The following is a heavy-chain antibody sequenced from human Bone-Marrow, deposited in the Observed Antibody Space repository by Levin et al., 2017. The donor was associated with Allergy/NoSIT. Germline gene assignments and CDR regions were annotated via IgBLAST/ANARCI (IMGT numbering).Heavy chain of an antibody. V-gene: IGHV1-69*01. CDR3: ARSRYRTYYYDSSGYYLDY. CDR1: GGTFSSYA. Sequence: GGSLRLSCKASGGTFSSYAISWVRQAPGQGLEWMGGIIPIFGTANYAQKFQGRVTITADESTSTAYMELSSLRSEDTAVYYCARSRYRTYYYDSSGYYLDYWGQGTLVTVSS. D-gene: IGHD3-22*01. J-gene: IGHJ4*02. CDR2: IIPIFGTA.